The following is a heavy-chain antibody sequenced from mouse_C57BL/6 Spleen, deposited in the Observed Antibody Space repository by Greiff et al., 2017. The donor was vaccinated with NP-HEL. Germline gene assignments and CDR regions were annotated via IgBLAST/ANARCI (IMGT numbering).Heavy chain of an antibody. CDR1: GYTFTSYG. Sequence: VQLQQSGAELARPGASVKLSCTASGYTFTSYGISWVKQRTGQGLEWIGEIYPRSGNTYYNEKFKGKATLTADKSSSTAYMELRSLTSEDSAVYFCARKGSTMITTRYFDVWGTGTTVTVSS. CDR2: IYPRSGNT. CDR3: ARKGSTMITTRYFDV. J-gene: IGHJ1*03. D-gene: IGHD2-4*01. V-gene: IGHV1-81*01.